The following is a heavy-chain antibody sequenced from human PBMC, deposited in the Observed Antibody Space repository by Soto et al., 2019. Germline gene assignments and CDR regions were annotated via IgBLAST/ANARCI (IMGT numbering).Heavy chain of an antibody. Sequence: QVQLVESGGGVVQPWRSLRLSCAAYGFTFSTYAMHWVRQAPVKGLEWVAVISDDGSNKHYADSVKGRFTISRDNSKNTLYLQMNSLRAEDTAVYYCARPPVIDIVVPPDYWGQGTLVTVSS. J-gene: IGHJ4*02. V-gene: IGHV3-30*04. CDR2: ISDDGSNK. CDR1: GFTFSTYA. D-gene: IGHD2-15*01. CDR3: ARPPVIDIVVPPDY.